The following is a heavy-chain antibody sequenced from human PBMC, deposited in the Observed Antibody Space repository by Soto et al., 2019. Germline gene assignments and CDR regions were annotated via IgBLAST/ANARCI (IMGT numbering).Heavy chain of an antibody. CDR1: GYTFTSYG. V-gene: IGHV1-18*01. CDR3: AIGRYGDD. D-gene: IGHD1-1*01. Sequence: QVHLVQSGAEVKKPGASVKVSCKASGYTFTSYGITWVRQAPGQGLEWMGWISAQNGNTDYAQKLQGRVIVTTDPSTSTAYMELRSLISDDTVVYYCAIGRYGDDWCQGALVTVSS. J-gene: IGHJ4*02. CDR2: ISAQNGNT.